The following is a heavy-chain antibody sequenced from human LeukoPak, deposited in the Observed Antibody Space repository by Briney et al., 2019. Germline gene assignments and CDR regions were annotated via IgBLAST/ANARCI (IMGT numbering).Heavy chain of an antibody. CDR1: GYTFTSYY. V-gene: IGHV1-46*01. CDR3: ARLGRPFVVVPAASRGTTKPDLRGRDY. CDR2: INPSGGST. Sequence: ASVKVSCKASGYTFTSYYMHWVRQAPGQGLEWMVIINPSGGSTSYAQKFQRRVTMTRDTSTSTVYMELSSLRSEDTAVYYCARLGRPFVVVPAASRGTTKPDLRGRDYWGQGTLVTVSS. D-gene: IGHD2-2*01. J-gene: IGHJ4*02.